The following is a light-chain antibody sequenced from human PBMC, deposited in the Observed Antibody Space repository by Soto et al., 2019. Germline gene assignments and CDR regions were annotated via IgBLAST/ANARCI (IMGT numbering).Light chain of an antibody. V-gene: IGKV3-20*01. J-gene: IGKJ1*01. CDR2: GAS. CDR3: QQYCSSFWT. Sequence: EIVLTQSPGTLSLSPGERATLSCRASQSVSSIYLAWYQQKPGQAPRLLIYGASSRATGIPDRFSGSGSGTDFTLTISRLEPEDGAVYYCQQYCSSFWTFGQGTKVEIK. CDR1: QSVSSIY.